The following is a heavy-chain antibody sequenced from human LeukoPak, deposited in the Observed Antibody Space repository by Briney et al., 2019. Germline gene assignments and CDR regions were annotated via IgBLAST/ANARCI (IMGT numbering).Heavy chain of an antibody. V-gene: IGHV3-53*01. CDR1: GVTVGTNS. D-gene: IGHD2-2*01. CDR3: ASAREYCGSAECYAYFQH. CDR2: IYSGGST. Sequence: PGGSLRLSCAASGVTVGTNSMSWARQSPGKGLEWVSVIYSGGSTYNADSVNGRFTVSRDNSRNTLFLQMNNLRAEDTALYFCASAREYCGSAECYAYFQHWGQGTLVIVSS. J-gene: IGHJ1*01.